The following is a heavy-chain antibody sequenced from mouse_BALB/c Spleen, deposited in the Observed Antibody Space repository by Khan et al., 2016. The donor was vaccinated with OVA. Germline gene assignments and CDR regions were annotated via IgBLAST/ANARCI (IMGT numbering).Heavy chain of an antibody. CDR3: TRLAYYYNSEGFAY. CDR1: GFTFSTYG. J-gene: IGHJ3*01. Sequence: EVQRVESGGDLVKPGGSLKLSCAASGFTFSTYGMSWVRQTPDKRLEWVAGISTGGSYTYYPDSVKGRFTISRDNAKNTLYLQMSSLKSEDTAMYYCTRLAYYYNSEGFAYWGQGTLVSVSA. D-gene: IGHD1-1*01. V-gene: IGHV5-6*01. CDR2: ISTGGSYT.